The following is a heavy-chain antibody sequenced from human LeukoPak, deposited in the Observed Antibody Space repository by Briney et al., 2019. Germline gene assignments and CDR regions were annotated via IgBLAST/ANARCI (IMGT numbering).Heavy chain of an antibody. Sequence: PGGSLRLSCAASGFTFSSYWMHWVRQAPGKGLVWVSRINTDGSSTNYADSVKGRFTISRDNAKNTLYLQMNSLRAEDTAVYYCARPGYGSGWYDSWGQGTLVTVSS. CDR2: INTDGSST. CDR1: GFTFSSYW. V-gene: IGHV3-74*01. CDR3: ARPGYGSGWYDS. J-gene: IGHJ5*01. D-gene: IGHD6-19*01.